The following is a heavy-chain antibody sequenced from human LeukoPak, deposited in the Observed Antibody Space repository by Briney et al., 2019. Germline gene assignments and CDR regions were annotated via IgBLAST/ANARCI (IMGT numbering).Heavy chain of an antibody. J-gene: IGHJ4*02. Sequence: SETLSLTCAVYGGSFSGYYWSWIRQPPGKGLEWIGEINHSGSTNYNPSLKSRVTISVDASKNHFSLKLSSVTAADTAVYYCARMSISGWRIDYWGQGTLVTVSS. V-gene: IGHV4-34*01. D-gene: IGHD6-19*01. CDR1: GGSFSGYY. CDR2: INHSGST. CDR3: ARMSISGWRIDY.